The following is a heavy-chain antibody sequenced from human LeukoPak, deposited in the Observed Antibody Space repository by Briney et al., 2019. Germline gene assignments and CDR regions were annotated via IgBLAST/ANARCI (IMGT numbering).Heavy chain of an antibody. D-gene: IGHD1-7*01. J-gene: IGHJ4*02. CDR1: GYTFTSYG. CDR3: ARGGDNNWNYDPFDY. V-gene: IGHV1-18*01. CDR2: ISAYNGNT. Sequence: GASVKVSCKASGYTFTSYGISWVRQAPGQGLEWMGWISAYNGNTNYAQKLQGRATMTTDTSTSTAYMELRSLRSDDTAVYYCARGGDNNWNYDPFDYWGQGTLVTVSS.